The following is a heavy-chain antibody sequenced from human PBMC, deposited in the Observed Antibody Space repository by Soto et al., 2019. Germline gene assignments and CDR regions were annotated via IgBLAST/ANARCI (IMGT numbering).Heavy chain of an antibody. CDR3: PRGRGYCSGGSCPSNWFDP. CDR2: INHSGST. J-gene: IGHJ5*02. CDR1: GGSFSGYY. Sequence: PSETLSLTCAVYGGSFSGYYWSWIRQPPGKGLEWIGEINHSGSTNYNPSLKSRVTISVDTSKNQFSLKLSSVTAADTAVYYCPRGRGYCSGGSCPSNWFDPWGQGTLVTVSS. D-gene: IGHD2-15*01. V-gene: IGHV4-34*01.